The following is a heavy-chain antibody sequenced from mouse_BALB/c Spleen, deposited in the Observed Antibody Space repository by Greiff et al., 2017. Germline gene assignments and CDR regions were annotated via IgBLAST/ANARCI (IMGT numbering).Heavy chain of an antibody. V-gene: IGHV14-3*02. J-gene: IGHJ3*01. CDR2: IDPANGNT. CDR1: GFNIKDTY. Sequence: VQLKQSGAELVKPGASVKLSCTASGFNIKDTYMHWVKQRPEQGLEWIGRIDPANGNTKYDPKFQGKATITADTSSNTAYLQLSSLTSEDTAVYYCVYYDYDGFAYWGQGTLVTVSA. CDR3: VYYDYDGFAY. D-gene: IGHD2-4*01.